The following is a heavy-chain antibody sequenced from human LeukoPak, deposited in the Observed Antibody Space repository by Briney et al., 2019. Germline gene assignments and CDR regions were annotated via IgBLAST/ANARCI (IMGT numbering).Heavy chain of an antibody. Sequence: GASVKVSCKASGYTFTSYDINWVRQATGQGLEWMGWMNPNSGNTGYAQKFQGRVTITRDTSISTAYMELSSLRSEDTAVYFCARWVGYSYGYNNYCFDSWGQGTLVTVSS. J-gene: IGHJ4*02. CDR3: ARWVGYSYGYNNYCFDS. D-gene: IGHD5-18*01. CDR1: GYTFTSYD. CDR2: MNPNSGNT. V-gene: IGHV1-8*01.